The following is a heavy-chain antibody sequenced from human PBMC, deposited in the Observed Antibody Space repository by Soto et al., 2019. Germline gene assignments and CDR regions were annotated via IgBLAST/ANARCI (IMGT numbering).Heavy chain of an antibody. Sequence: ASVKVSCKASGYTFTSYDINWVRQATGQGLEWMGWMNPNSGNTGYAQKFQGRVTMTRNTSISTAYMELGSLRSEDTAVYYCAIYWVYGSGNYYYYYMDVWGKGTTVTVSS. CDR2: MNPNSGNT. CDR1: GYTFTSYD. D-gene: IGHD3-10*01. V-gene: IGHV1-8*01. CDR3: AIYWVYGSGNYYYYYMDV. J-gene: IGHJ6*03.